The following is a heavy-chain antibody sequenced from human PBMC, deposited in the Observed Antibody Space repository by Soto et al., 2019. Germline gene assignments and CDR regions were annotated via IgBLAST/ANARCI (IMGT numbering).Heavy chain of an antibody. CDR1: GYTLTELS. D-gene: IGHD6-13*01. J-gene: IGHJ5*02. Sequence: ASVKVSCKVSGYTLTELSMHWVRQAPGKGLEWMGGFDPEDGETIYAQKFQGRVTMTEDTSTDTAYMELSSLRSEDTAVYYCATSAAAGKYNWFDPWGQGTLVTVSS. CDR2: FDPEDGET. CDR3: ATSAAAGKYNWFDP. V-gene: IGHV1-24*01.